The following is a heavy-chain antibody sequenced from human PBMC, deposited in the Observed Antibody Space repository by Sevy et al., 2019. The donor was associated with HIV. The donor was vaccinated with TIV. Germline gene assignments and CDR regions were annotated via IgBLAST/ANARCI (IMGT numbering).Heavy chain of an antibody. V-gene: IGHV3-30*18. CDR3: AKGPVYGDYSVNYFDY. J-gene: IGHJ4*02. D-gene: IGHD4-17*01. Sequence: GGSLRLSCAASGFTFSSYGMHWVRQAPGKGLEWVAVISYDGSNKYYADSVKGRFTISRDNSKNTLYLQMNSLRAEDTAVYYCAKGPVYGDYSVNYFDYWGQGTLVTVSS. CDR2: ISYDGSNK. CDR1: GFTFSSYG.